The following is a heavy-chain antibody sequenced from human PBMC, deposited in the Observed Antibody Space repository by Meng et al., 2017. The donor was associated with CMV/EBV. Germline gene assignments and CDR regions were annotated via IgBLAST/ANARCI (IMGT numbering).Heavy chain of an antibody. Sequence: GESLKISCAASGFTFSSYWMHWVRQAPGKGLVWVSRINSDGSSTSYADSVKGRFTISRDNAKNTLYLQMNSLRAEDTAVYYCASVSNGGGGGGPLDYWGQGTLVTVSS. CDR2: INSDGSST. V-gene: IGHV3-74*01. J-gene: IGHJ4*02. CDR3: ASVSNGGGGGGPLDY. D-gene: IGHD7-27*01. CDR1: GFTFSSYW.